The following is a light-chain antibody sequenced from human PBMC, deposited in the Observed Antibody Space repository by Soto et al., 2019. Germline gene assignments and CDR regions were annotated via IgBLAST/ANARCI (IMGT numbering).Light chain of an antibody. Sequence: EIVMTQSPATLSVSPGEGATLSCKASQNVYNNLAWYQQRPGQPPRLLIYDASTRATGISARFSGSGYGTEFTLTISSRQSEDFAGYFCQQCRNWPLTFGGGTKVEIK. CDR2: DAS. V-gene: IGKV3-15*01. CDR1: QNVYNN. J-gene: IGKJ4*01. CDR3: QQCRNWPLT.